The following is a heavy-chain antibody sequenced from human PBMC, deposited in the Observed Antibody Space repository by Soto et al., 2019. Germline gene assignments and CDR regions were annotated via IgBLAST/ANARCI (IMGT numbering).Heavy chain of an antibody. Sequence: HPGGSLRLSCAASGFTFSTHAMHWVRQAPGKGLECVAIVSFDRSNKYYADSVKGRFTISRDNSKNTLYLQMSGLTPEDTAVYYCARDQTGITTTGGGRIDHWGQGTLVTV. CDR3: ARDQTGITTTGGGRIDH. CDR1: GFTFSTHA. CDR2: VSFDRSNK. J-gene: IGHJ4*02. V-gene: IGHV3-30-3*01. D-gene: IGHD1-20*01.